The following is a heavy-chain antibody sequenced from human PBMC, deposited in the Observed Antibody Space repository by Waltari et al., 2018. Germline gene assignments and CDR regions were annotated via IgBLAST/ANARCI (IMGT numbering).Heavy chain of an antibody. CDR3: AREPMIVVGDAFDI. D-gene: IGHD3-22*01. CDR1: GGSISSGSYY. CDR2: IYTSGRT. V-gene: IGHV4-61*09. Sequence: QVQLQESGPGLVKPSQTLSLTCTVSGGSISSGSYYWSWIRQPAGKGLEWIGYIYTSGRTNYNPARKSRVTISVDTSKNQFSLKLSSVTAADTAVYYCAREPMIVVGDAFDIWGQGTMVTVSS. J-gene: IGHJ3*02.